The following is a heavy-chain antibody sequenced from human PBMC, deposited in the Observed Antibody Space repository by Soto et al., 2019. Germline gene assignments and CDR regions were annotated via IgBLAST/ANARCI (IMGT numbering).Heavy chain of an antibody. J-gene: IGHJ6*02. CDR3: ARLEYYYGSGSMSTPLMDD. V-gene: IGHV5-51*01. CDR2: IYPGDSDT. D-gene: IGHD3-10*01. CDR1: GYSFTSYW. Sequence: GESLKISCKGSGYSFTSYWIGWVRQMPGKGLEWMGIIYPGDSDTNYSPSFQGHVTISADKSISTAYLQWSSLKASDTAMYYCARLEYYYGSGSMSTPLMDDWGQGTTVTVSS.